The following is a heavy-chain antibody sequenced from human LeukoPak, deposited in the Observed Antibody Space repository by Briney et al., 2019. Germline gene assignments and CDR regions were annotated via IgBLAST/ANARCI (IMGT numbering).Heavy chain of an antibody. CDR3: ATSALWGITGTTSDY. J-gene: IGHJ4*02. CDR2: ISYDGSNK. CDR1: GFTFSSYA. Sequence: GGSLRLSCAASGFTFSSYAMHWVRQAPGKGLEWVAVISYDGSNKYYADSVKGRFTISRDNSKNTLYLQMNSLRSEDTAVYYCATSALWGITGTTSDYWGQGTLVTVSS. D-gene: IGHD1-7*01. V-gene: IGHV3-30-3*01.